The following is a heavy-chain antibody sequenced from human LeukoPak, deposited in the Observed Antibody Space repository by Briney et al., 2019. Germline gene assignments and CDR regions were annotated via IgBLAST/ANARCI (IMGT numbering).Heavy chain of an antibody. D-gene: IGHD5-18*01. CDR1: GFTFSSYS. Sequence: PGGSLRLSCAASGFTFSSYSMNWVRQAPGKGLEWVSSISSSSNYIYYGDSVKGRFTISRDNAKNSLFLQMNSLRPEDTAVYYCARDNGYSYGYVDYWGQGTLVTVSS. V-gene: IGHV3-21*01. CDR2: ISSSSNYI. CDR3: ARDNGYSYGYVDY. J-gene: IGHJ4*02.